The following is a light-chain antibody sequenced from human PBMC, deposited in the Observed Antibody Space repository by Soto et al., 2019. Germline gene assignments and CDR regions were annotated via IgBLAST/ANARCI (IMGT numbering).Light chain of an antibody. V-gene: IGKV1-8*01. Sequence: IQMTQSPSSLSASTGDRVTITCRASQGISSYLAWYQQKPGKAPKLLIYAASTLQSGVPSRFSGSGSGTDFTLTISCLQSEDFATYYCQQYYSYPAGTFGQGTRLEIK. J-gene: IGKJ5*01. CDR2: AAS. CDR1: QGISSY. CDR3: QQYYSYPAGT.